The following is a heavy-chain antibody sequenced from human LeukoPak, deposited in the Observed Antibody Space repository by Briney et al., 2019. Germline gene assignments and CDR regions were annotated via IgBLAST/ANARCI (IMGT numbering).Heavy chain of an antibody. V-gene: IGHV3-33*01. CDR1: GLTISSYG. J-gene: IGHJ4*02. D-gene: IGHD6-13*01. CDR3: ARDARQQLERGYFDY. CDR2: IWYDGSNK. Sequence: GGSLRLSCAASGLTISSYGMHWVRQAPGKGLEWVAVIWYDGSNKYYADSVKGRFTISRDNSKNTLYLQMNSLRAEDTAVYYCARDARQQLERGYFDYWGQGTLVTVSS.